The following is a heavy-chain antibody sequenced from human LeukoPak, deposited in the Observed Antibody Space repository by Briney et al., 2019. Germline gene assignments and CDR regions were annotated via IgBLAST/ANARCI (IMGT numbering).Heavy chain of an antibody. D-gene: IGHD4-11*01. Sequence: GGSLRLSCTTSGIIFRNYWIHWVRQAPGKGLVWVSHITQDGSSTFYADSVKGRCTTSRDNAKNTVFLQMNSLTAEDTGVYYCATDDYRGLGYWGQGILVTVSS. CDR1: GIIFRNYW. CDR3: ATDDYRGLGY. CDR2: ITQDGSST. V-gene: IGHV3-74*01. J-gene: IGHJ4*02.